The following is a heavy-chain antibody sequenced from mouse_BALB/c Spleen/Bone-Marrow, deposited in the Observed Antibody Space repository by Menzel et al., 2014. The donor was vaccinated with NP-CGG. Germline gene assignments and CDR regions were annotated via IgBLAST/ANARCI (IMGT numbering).Heavy chain of an antibody. Sequence: VESGGSLKLSCAASGFTFSNYGMSWVRQTPEKRLEWVATISGGGSYTFYSDSVKGRFTISRDNAKNNLYLQLSSLRSEDTALYYCARHAYYDQTEVSFVYWGQGTLVTVSA. CDR3: ARHAYYDQTEVSFVY. J-gene: IGHJ3*01. D-gene: IGHD2-4*01. CDR1: GFTFSNYG. V-gene: IGHV5-9-2*01. CDR2: ISGGGSYT.